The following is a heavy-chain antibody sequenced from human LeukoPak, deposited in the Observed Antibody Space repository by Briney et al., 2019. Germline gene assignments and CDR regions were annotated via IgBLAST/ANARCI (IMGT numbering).Heavy chain of an antibody. V-gene: IGHV1-69*04. J-gene: IGHJ4*02. CDR2: IIPILGIA. CDR1: GGTFSSYA. Sequence: ASVKVSCKASGGTFSSYAISWVRQAPGQGLEWMGRIIPILGIANYAQKLQGRVTMTTDTSTSTAYMELRSLRSDDTAVYYCARLRETYYYDSSGYFFDYWGQGTLVTVSS. CDR3: ARLRETYYYDSSGYFFDY. D-gene: IGHD3-22*01.